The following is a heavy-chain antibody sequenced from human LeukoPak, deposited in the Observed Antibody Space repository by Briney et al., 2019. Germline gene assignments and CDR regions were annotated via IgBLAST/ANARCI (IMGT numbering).Heavy chain of an antibody. D-gene: IGHD3-22*01. V-gene: IGHV3-23*01. J-gene: IGHJ6*02. CDR3: ARYYYDSSGTYYYYYYGMDV. CDR2: ISGSGGST. Sequence: GGSLRLSCAASGFTFSSYAMSWVRQAPGKGLEWVSTISGSGGSTDYADSVKGRFTLSRDNSKNTLFLQVNSLRADDTAVYYCARYYYDSSGTYYYYYYGMDVWGQGTTVTVSS. CDR1: GFTFSSYA.